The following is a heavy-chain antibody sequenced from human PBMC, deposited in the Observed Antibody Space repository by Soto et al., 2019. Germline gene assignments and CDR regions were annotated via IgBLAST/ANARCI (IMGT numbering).Heavy chain of an antibody. V-gene: IGHV3-30*18. CDR3: AKDSDQLLFDYYYYGMDV. Sequence: QVQLVESGGGVVQPGGSLRLSCEASGFTFSKFGIHWVRQAPGKGLEWVAVVSYDGSFKYYADSVKGRFTISRDNSKNTMYLQMNSLRPEDTALYYCAKDSDQLLFDYYYYGMDVWGQGPTVTVSS. J-gene: IGHJ6*02. CDR2: VSYDGSFK. D-gene: IGHD2-2*01. CDR1: GFTFSKFG.